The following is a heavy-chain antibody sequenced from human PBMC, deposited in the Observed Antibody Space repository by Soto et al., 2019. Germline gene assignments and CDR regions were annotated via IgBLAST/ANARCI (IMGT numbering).Heavy chain of an antibody. CDR3: ARDHTRTWGRYYDSSGYGGEQHY. Sequence: QVQLVQSGAEVKKPGASVKVSCKASGYTFTSYGISWVRQAPGQGLEWMGWISSYNGKTNYAQKLQGRGPMTTDTSKSTADMELRSLRSDDTAVYYCARDHTRTWGRYYDSSGYGGEQHYWGQGTLVTVSS. CDR2: ISSYNGKT. J-gene: IGHJ4*02. CDR1: GYTFTSYG. V-gene: IGHV1-18*01. D-gene: IGHD3-22*01.